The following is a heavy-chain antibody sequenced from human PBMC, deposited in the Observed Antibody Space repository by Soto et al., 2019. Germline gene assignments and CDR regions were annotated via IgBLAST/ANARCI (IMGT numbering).Heavy chain of an antibody. J-gene: IGHJ6*02. Sequence: SVKVSCKASGGTFSSYAISWVRQAPGQGLEWMGGIIPIFGTANYAQKFQGRVTITADESTSTAYMELSSLRSEDTAVYYCARDRKGNYGSVSYPPPYYYYGMDVWGQGTTVTVSS. V-gene: IGHV1-69*13. CDR2: IIPIFGTA. CDR1: GGTFSSYA. CDR3: ARDRKGNYGSVSYPPPYYYYGMDV. D-gene: IGHD3-10*01.